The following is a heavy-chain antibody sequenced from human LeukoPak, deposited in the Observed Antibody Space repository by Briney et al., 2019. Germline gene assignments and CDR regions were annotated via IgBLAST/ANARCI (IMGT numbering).Heavy chain of an antibody. Sequence: TGGSLRLSCAASGSTFSSYAMSWVRQAPGKGLEWVSAISGSGGSTFSADSVKGRFTISRDNSKNTLYLQMNSLRAEDTAVYYCAKQESWSNFDSWGQGTLVTVSS. D-gene: IGHD2-15*01. J-gene: IGHJ4*02. CDR2: ISGSGGST. V-gene: IGHV3-23*01. CDR1: GSTFSSYA. CDR3: AKQESWSNFDS.